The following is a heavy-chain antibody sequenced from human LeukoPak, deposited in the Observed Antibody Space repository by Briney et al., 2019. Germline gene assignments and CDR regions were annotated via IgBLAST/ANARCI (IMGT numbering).Heavy chain of an antibody. V-gene: IGHV4-34*01. CDR2: INHSGST. J-gene: IGHJ4*02. CDR3: ARGHYYDSSGYPY. Sequence: SETLSLTCAVYGGSFSGYYWSWIRQPPGKGLEWNGEINHSGSTNYNPSLKSRVTISVDTSKNQFSLKLSSVTAADTAVYYCARGHYYDSSGYPYWGQGTLVTVSS. CDR1: GGSFSGYY. D-gene: IGHD3-22*01.